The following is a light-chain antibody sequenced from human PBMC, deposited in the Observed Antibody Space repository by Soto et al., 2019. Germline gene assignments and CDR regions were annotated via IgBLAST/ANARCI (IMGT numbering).Light chain of an antibody. J-gene: IGKJ3*01. CDR1: QGINGY. Sequence: IQLTQSPSSLSASVGDRVTITCRASQGINGYLAWYQQKPGKAPKLLLYAASTLQSGVPSRFSGSGSGTDFTLTISSLQPDDFATSSCQLLTAYLFIFGPGTKVD. CDR2: AAS. CDR3: QLLTAYLFI. V-gene: IGKV1-9*01.